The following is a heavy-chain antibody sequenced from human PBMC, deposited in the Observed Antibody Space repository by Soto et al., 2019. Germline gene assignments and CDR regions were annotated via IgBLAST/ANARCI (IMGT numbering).Heavy chain of an antibody. J-gene: IGHJ5*02. CDR3: AREADYGSGSYFVSWFDP. Sequence: PGGSLRLSCAAAGFTFSSYAMHWVLQAPGKGLEWVAVISYDGSNKYYADSVKGRFTISRDNSKNTLYLQMNSLRAEDTAVYYCAREADYGSGSYFVSWFDPWGQGTLVTVSS. V-gene: IGHV3-30-3*01. D-gene: IGHD3-10*01. CDR1: GFTFSSYA. CDR2: ISYDGSNK.